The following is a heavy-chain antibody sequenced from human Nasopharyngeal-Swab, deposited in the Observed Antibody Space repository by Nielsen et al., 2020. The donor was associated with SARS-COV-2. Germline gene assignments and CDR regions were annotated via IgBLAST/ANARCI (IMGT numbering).Heavy chain of an antibody. D-gene: IGHD3-3*01. CDR1: DSSINNYI. CDR3: ARDGLDYDFWSAYFMDV. CDR2: ISSSSSYI. J-gene: IGHJ6*02. V-gene: IGHV3-21*01. Sequence: CYAAGDSSINNYIICWVRPARGRGVEWVSSISSSSSYIYYADSVKGRFTISRDNAKNSLYLQMNSLRAEDTAVYYCARDGLDYDFWSAYFMDVWGQGTTVTVSS.